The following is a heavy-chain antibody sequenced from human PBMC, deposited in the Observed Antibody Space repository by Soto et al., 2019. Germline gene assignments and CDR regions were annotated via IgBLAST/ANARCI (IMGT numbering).Heavy chain of an antibody. CDR2: IDPAESDS. J-gene: IGHJ6*01. CDR1: GYSFSTYL. CDR3: ARLGHDYSNSGMDV. Sequence: PGESLKISCKASGYSFSTYLISWVRQMPGKGLECMGKIDPAESDSNYSPSFQGHVTISVDKPISTAYLQWSSLKASDTATYYCARLGHDYSNSGMDVWGQGTTVTVSS. V-gene: IGHV5-10-1*01. D-gene: IGHD4-4*01.